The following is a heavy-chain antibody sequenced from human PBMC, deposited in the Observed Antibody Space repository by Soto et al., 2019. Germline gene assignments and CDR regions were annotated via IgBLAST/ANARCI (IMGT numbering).Heavy chain of an antibody. J-gene: IGHJ4*02. CDR1: GFTFSSYW. D-gene: IGHD2-15*01. V-gene: IGHV3-7*04. CDR3: ARAVVAATSDFDY. CDR2: IKQDGSEK. Sequence: GGSLRLSCAASGFTFSSYWMSWVRQAPGKGLEWVANIKQDGSEKYYVDSVKGRFTISRDNAKNSLYLQMNSLRAEDTAVYYCARAVVAATSDFDYWGQGTLITVS.